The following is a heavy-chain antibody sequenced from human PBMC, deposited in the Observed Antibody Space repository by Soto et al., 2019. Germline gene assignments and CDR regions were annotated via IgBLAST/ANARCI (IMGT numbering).Heavy chain of an antibody. J-gene: IGHJ3*02. Sequence: EVQLLESGGGLVQPGGSLRLSCAASGFTFISYAMSWVRQAPGNGLESVSAISGSGGRTYYADSVKGRFTISRDNSKNTLYLQMNSLRAEDTAVYYCAKTKNEYGDADFDIWGQGTMVTGSS. V-gene: IGHV3-23*01. CDR2: ISGSGGRT. CDR3: AKTKNEYGDADFDI. CDR1: GFTFISYA. D-gene: IGHD4-17*01.